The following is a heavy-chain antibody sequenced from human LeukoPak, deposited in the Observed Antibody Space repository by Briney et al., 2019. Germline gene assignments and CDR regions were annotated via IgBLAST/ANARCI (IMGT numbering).Heavy chain of an antibody. J-gene: IGHJ3*02. D-gene: IGHD3-9*01. CDR3: AREAGPYYDILTGWSYAFDI. V-gene: IGHV4-4*07. Sequence: SETLSLTCTVSGGSISSYYWSWIRQPAGKGLEWIGRIYSSGSTKYNPSLKSRVTMSVDTSKNQFSLNLSSVTAADTAVYYCAREAGPYYDILTGWSYAFDIWGQGTMVTVSS. CDR2: IYSSGST. CDR1: GGSISSYY.